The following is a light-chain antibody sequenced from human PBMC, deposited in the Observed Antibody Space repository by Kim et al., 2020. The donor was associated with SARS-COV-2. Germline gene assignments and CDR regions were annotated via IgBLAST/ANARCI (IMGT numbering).Light chain of an antibody. CDR3: QVLDSSLVV. CDR1: NMGEKY. Sequence: VAPGQTANLPCSGANMGEKYACWYQQKPGQAPLLLIFHDNRRPSRVPERFSASKSGNTATLSISGTQTVDEADYHCQVLDSSLVVFGGGTKLTVL. J-gene: IGLJ2*01. V-gene: IGLV3-1*01. CDR2: HDN.